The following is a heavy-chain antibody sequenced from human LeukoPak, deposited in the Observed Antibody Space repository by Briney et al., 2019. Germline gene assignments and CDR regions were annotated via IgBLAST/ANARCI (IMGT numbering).Heavy chain of an antibody. CDR2: IYTSGST. Sequence: PSETLSLTCTVSGGSISSYYWSWIRQPAGKGLEWIGRIYTSGSTNYNPSLKSRVTMSVDTSKNQFSLKLSSVTAADTAVYYCARDVTIFGVVSSYNWFDPWGQGTLVTVS. V-gene: IGHV4-4*07. CDR1: GGSISSYY. J-gene: IGHJ5*02. CDR3: ARDVTIFGVVSSYNWFDP. D-gene: IGHD3-3*01.